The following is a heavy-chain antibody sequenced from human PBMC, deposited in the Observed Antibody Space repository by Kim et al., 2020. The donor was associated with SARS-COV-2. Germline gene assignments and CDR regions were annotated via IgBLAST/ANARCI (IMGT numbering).Heavy chain of an antibody. V-gene: IGHV3-33*06. CDR3: AKGERYYDILTGYSTFDY. D-gene: IGHD3-9*01. J-gene: IGHJ4*02. Sequence: KGRFTISRDNSKNTLYLQMNSLRAEDTAVYYCAKGERYYDILTGYSTFDYWGQGTLVTVSS.